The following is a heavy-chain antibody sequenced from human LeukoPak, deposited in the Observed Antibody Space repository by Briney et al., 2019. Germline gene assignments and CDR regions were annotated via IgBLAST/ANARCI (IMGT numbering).Heavy chain of an antibody. J-gene: IGHJ5*02. V-gene: IGHV3-21*01. D-gene: IGHD2-21*02. CDR3: ARDKLAYCGGDCYPDA. CDR1: GFTFSSYG. Sequence: GGSLRVSCAVSGFTFSSYGMNWVRQAPGRGLEWVSSISSGSTYIYYAGSVKGRFTISRDNGKNSLYLQMNSLRAEDTAVYYCARDKLAYCGGDCYPDAWGQGTLVTVSS. CDR2: ISSGSTYI.